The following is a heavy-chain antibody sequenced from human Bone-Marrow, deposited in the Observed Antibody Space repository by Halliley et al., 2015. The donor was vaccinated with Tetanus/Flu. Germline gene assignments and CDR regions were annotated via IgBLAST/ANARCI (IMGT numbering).Heavy chain of an antibody. CDR3: AREESGSSIGFDH. Sequence: EWMGCILYGGSTSHNPPLKSRVVKSVGTSKNQFFPMLTSVTAADTAVYYCAREESGSSIGFDHWGQGTLVTFSS. D-gene: IGHD3-10*01. V-gene: IGHV4-59*01. CDR2: ILYGGST. J-gene: IGHJ4*02.